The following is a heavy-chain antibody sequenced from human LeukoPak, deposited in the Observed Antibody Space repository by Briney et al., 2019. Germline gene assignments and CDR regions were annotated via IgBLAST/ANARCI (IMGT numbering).Heavy chain of an antibody. CDR3: AKFQRIAGTGTGPSEYDY. CDR2: IDRDGSGT. V-gene: IGHV3-74*03. Sequence: PGGSLRLTCAASGFTFSGYWMHWVRQVPGKGLVWVSHIDRDGSGTTYADSVKGRFTISRDNVKNTLYLQMNSLRAEDTAVYYRAKFQRIAGTGTGPSEYDYWGQGTLVTVSS. D-gene: IGHD6-13*01. CDR1: GFTFSGYW. J-gene: IGHJ4*02.